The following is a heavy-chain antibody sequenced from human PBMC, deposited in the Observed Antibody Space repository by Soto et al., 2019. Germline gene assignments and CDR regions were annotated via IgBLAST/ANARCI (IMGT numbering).Heavy chain of an antibody. CDR2: ISGSGGST. V-gene: IGHV3-23*01. Sequence: GGSLRLSCAASGFTFSSYAMSWVRQAPGKGLEWVSAISGSGGSTYYADSVKGRFTISRDNSKNTLYLQMNSLRAEDTAVYYCAKFPRTFIAARPHFDYWGQGTLVTVSS. J-gene: IGHJ4*02. D-gene: IGHD6-6*01. CDR1: GFTFSSYA. CDR3: AKFPRTFIAARPHFDY.